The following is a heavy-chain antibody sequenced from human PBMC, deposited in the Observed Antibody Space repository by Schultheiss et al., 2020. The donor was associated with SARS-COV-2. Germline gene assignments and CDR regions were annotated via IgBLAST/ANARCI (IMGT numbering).Heavy chain of an antibody. CDR3: ARAKYDFWSNYNWFDP. V-gene: IGHV4-30-4*01. Sequence: SQTLSLTCTVSGGSIRSGESYWSWIRQSPGKGLEWIGYIDYSGRIFYNPSLKSRLTISVDTSKNQFSLKLTSVTAVDTAVYYCARAKYDFWSNYNWFDPWGQGTLVTVSS. CDR1: GGSIRSGESY. J-gene: IGHJ5*02. D-gene: IGHD3-3*01. CDR2: IDYSGRI.